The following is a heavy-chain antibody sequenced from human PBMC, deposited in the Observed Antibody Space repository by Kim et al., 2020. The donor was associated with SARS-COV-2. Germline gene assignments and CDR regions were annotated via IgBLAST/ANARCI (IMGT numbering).Heavy chain of an antibody. J-gene: IGHJ4*02. D-gene: IGHD4-17*01. V-gene: IGHV1-8*01. Sequence: YAQNFRGRVTMTTDTCKSTVYMELSSLRPEDTAVYYCARGRWTTVTPLDYWGQGTLVTVSS. CDR3: ARGRWTTVTPLDY.